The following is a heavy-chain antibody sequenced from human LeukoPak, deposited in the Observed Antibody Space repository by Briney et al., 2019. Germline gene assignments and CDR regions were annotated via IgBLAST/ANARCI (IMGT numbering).Heavy chain of an antibody. CDR1: GYTFTGYY. CDR3: ARGHYYGSGSYRALDY. D-gene: IGHD3-10*01. V-gene: IGHV1-2*02. CDR2: INPNSGGT. Sequence: GASVKVSCRASGYTFTGYYMHWVRQAPGQGLEWMGWINPNSGGTNYAQKFQGRVTMTRDTSISTAYMELSSLRSEDMAVYYCARGHYYGSGSYRALDYWGQGTLVTVSS. J-gene: IGHJ4*02.